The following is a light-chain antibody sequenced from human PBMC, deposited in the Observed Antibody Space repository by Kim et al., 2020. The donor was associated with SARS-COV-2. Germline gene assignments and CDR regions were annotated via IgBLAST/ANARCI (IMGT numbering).Light chain of an antibody. CDR3: QVWDSRAVV. J-gene: IGLJ2*01. Sequence: SYDLTQPLSASVALGQTATIPCGGNNIENKNVHWYHQRPGQAPVLVMYRVKKRPSGIPERLSGSNSGDTATLTISRVEAGDEGEYYCQVWDSRAVVFGGGTQLTVL. V-gene: IGLV3-9*01. CDR2: RVK. CDR1: NIENKN.